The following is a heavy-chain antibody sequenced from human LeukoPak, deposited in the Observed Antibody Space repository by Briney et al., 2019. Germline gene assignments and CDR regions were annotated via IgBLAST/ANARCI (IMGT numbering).Heavy chain of an antibody. V-gene: IGHV3-30*03. J-gene: IGHJ6*03. D-gene: IGHD2-2*01. CDR3: ARKYCSSTSCYFTNMDV. CDR2: ISYDGSNK. Sequence: GGSLRLSCAASGFTFSSYGMHWVSQAPGKGLEWVAVISYDGSNKYYADSVKGRFTISRDNSKNTLYLQMNSLRAEDTAVYYCARKYCSSTSCYFTNMDVWGKGTTVTVSS. CDR1: GFTFSSYG.